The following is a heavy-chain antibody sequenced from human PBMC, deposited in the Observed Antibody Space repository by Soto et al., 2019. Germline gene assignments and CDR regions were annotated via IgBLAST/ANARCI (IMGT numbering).Heavy chain of an antibody. Sequence: QVQLVQSGAEVKKPGSSVKVSCKASGGTFSSYAISWVRQAPGQGLSWMGGIIPIFGTANYAQKFNGRVTITADESTRTAYMDLRSLRSEDTAVYYCARGGYGSGGILYKTEGYGMDVWGQGTTVTGSS. CDR2: IIPIFGTA. D-gene: IGHD2-15*01. V-gene: IGHV1-69*12. CDR1: GGTFSSYA. J-gene: IGHJ6*02. CDR3: ARGGYGSGGILYKTEGYGMDV.